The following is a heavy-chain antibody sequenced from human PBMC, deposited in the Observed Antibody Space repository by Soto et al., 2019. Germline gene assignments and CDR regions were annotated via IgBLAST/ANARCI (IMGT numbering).Heavy chain of an antibody. V-gene: IGHV1-3*01. CDR3: ARSPGVVVVAALGY. D-gene: IGHD2-15*01. Sequence: ASVKVSCKASGYTFTSYAMHWVRQAPGQRLEWMGWINAGNGNTKYSQKFQGRVTITRDTSASTAYMELSSLRSEDTAVYYCARSPGVVVVAALGYWGQGTLVTVSS. CDR1: GYTFTSYA. J-gene: IGHJ4*02. CDR2: INAGNGNT.